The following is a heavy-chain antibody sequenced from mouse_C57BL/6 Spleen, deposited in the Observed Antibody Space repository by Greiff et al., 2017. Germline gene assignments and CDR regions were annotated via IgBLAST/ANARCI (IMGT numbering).Heavy chain of an antibody. J-gene: IGHJ3*01. CDR2: ISDGGSYT. Sequence: EVKLMESGGGLVKPGGSLKLSCAASGFTFSSYAMSWVRQTPEKRLEWVATISDGGSYTYYPDNVKGRFTISRDNAKNNLYLQMSHLKSEDTAMYYCARVYYSNSFAYWGQGTLVTVSA. CDR3: ARVYYSNSFAY. CDR1: GFTFSSYA. V-gene: IGHV5-4*03. D-gene: IGHD2-5*01.